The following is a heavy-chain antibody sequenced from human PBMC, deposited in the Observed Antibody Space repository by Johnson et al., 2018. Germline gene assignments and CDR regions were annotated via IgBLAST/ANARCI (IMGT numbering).Heavy chain of an antibody. CDR2: LYNSGST. CDR3: VRGLVRPFYYMDV. D-gene: IGHD3-10*01. CDR1: GFSFSTYA. Sequence: VQLVETGGGVVQPGRSLRLSCAASGFSFSTYAMHWVRQAPGKGLECVSVLYNSGSTSYADSVRGRFTISRDISKKTVYLQMNSLRVDDTAVYYCVRGLVRPFYYMDVWGKGTTVTVS. V-gene: IGHV3-NL1*01. J-gene: IGHJ6*03.